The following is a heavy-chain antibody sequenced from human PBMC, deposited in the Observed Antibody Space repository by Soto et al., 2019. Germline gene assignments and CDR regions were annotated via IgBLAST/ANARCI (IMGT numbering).Heavy chain of an antibody. V-gene: IGHV1-2*04. CDR3: ARDMGSSSSGRVLFSTYYYGMDV. CDR1: GYTFTGYY. Sequence: QVQLVQSGAEVKKPGASVKVSCKASGYTFTGYYMHWVRQAPGQGLEWMGWINPNSGGTNYAQKFQGWVTMTRDTSISTAYMELSRLRSDDTAVYYCARDMGSSSSGRVLFSTYYYGMDVWGQGTTVTVSS. CDR2: INPNSGGT. J-gene: IGHJ6*02. D-gene: IGHD6-6*01.